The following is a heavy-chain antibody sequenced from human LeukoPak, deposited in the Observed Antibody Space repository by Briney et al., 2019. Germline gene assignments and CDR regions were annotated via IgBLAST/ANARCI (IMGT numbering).Heavy chain of an antibody. V-gene: IGHV3-21*01. J-gene: IGHJ4*02. CDR1: GFTFSSYS. D-gene: IGHD2-15*01. Sequence: GGSLRLSCAASGFTFSSYSMTWVRQAPGMGLEWVSSMSSGSRYIYYADSVRGRFTISRDNAKNSLYLLMNSLRAEDTAVYYCARDRPTGASRLFVVQWGQGTLVTVSS. CDR3: ARDRPTGASRLFVVQ. CDR2: MSSGSRYI.